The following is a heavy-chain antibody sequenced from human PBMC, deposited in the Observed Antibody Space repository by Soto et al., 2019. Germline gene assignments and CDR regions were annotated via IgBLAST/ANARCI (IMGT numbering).Heavy chain of an antibody. CDR2: INHSGST. J-gene: IGHJ4*02. V-gene: IGHV4-34*01. Sequence: SENLSLTCAVYGGSFSGYYWSWIRQPPGKGLEWIGEINHSGSTNYNPSLKSRVIISVDTSKNQFSLKLSSVTAADTAVYYCSRGRRVNYGDPFDYWGQGTLVTVSS. CDR1: GGSFSGYY. CDR3: SRGRRVNYGDPFDY. D-gene: IGHD4-17*01.